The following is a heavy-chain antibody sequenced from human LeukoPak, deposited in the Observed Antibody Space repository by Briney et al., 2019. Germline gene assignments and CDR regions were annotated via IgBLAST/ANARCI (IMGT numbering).Heavy chain of an antibody. V-gene: IGHV1-18*01. D-gene: IGHD2-2*01. CDR2: ISAYNGNT. Sequence: ASVKVSCKASGYTFTRYGISWVRQPPGQGLAWMGWISAYNGNTIYAQKLQCRVTMTTDTSTSTAYMEQRSVSSDDTAVYYCARSQIEVVPAPNCWFDPWGQGTLVTVSS. CDR3: ARSQIEVVPAPNCWFDP. CDR1: GYTFTRYG. J-gene: IGHJ5*02.